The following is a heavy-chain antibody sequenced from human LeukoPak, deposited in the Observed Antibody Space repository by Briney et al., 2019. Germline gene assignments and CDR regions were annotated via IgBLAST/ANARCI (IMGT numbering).Heavy chain of an antibody. CDR1: GLTFSSYA. V-gene: IGHV3-23*01. CDR2: ISGSGGST. Sequence: PGGSLRLSCAVSGLTFSSYAMSWVRQAPGKGLEWVSAISGSGGSTYYADSVKGRFTISRDNSKNTLYLQMNSLRAEDTAVYYCAKDSSSSGYYTGYFQHWGQGTLVTVSS. CDR3: AKDSSSSGYYTGYFQH. J-gene: IGHJ1*01. D-gene: IGHD3-22*01.